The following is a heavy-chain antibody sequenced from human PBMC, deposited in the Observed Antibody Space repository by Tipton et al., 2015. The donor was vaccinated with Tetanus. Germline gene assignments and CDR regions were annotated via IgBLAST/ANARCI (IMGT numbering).Heavy chain of an antibody. Sequence: LRLSCDVSGGSINSGHSWNWIRQPPGEGLEWIGFTYHSGHTFYKSSLESRVTISVDRSKNQFSLKLSSVSAADTAVYYCARARRNDKTYWFASWGQGISVTVSS. CDR3: ARARRNDKTYWFAS. J-gene: IGHJ5*01. CDR2: TYHSGHT. V-gene: IGHV4-30-2*01. D-gene: IGHD5-24*01. CDR1: GGSINSGHS.